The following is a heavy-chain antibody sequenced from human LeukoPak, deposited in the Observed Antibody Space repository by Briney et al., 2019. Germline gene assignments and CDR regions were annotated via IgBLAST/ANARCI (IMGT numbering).Heavy chain of an antibody. V-gene: IGHV1-2*02. D-gene: IGHD2-2*01. J-gene: IGHJ5*02. CDR1: GYTFTGYY. Sequence: GASVKVSCTASGYTFTGYYMHWVRQAPGQGLEWMGWINPNSGGTNYAQKFQGRVTMTRDTSISTAYMELSRLRSDDTAVYYCARAHPYCSSTSCLNWFDPWGQGTLVTVSS. CDR2: INPNSGGT. CDR3: ARAHPYCSSTSCLNWFDP.